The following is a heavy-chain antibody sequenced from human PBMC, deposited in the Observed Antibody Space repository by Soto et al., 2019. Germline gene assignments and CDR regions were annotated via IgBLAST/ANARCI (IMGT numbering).Heavy chain of an antibody. D-gene: IGHD5-12*01. CDR2: IYSGGST. J-gene: IGHJ6*02. V-gene: IGHV3-53*01. CDR1: GFTVSSNY. Sequence: PGGSLTLSCAASGFTVSSNYMSWVRQAPGKGLEWVSVIYSGGSTYYADSVKGRFTISRDNSKNTLYLQMNSLRAEDTAVYYCARDRGRDGYNSLYYYGMDVWGQGTTVTVSS. CDR3: ARDRGRDGYNSLYYYGMDV.